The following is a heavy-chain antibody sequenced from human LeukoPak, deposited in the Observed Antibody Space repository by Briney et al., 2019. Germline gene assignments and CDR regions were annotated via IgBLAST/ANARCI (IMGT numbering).Heavy chain of an antibody. V-gene: IGHV3-11*04. Sequence: SVKGRFTVSRDNAKNSLFLQMNSLRVEDTAVYYCARESAFDFWSGYFLDYWGRGTLVTVSS. CDR3: ARESAFDFWSGYFLDY. D-gene: IGHD3-3*01. J-gene: IGHJ4*02.